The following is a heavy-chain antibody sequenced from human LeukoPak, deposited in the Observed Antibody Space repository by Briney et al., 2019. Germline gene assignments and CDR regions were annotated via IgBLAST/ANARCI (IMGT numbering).Heavy chain of an antibody. CDR2: IIPIFGTA. J-gene: IGHJ4*02. D-gene: IGHD3-10*01. CDR3: ARDQRYYGSGSYYNDY. Sequence: SVKVSCKASGGTFSSYAISWVRQAPGQGLEWMGGIIPIFGTANYAQKFQGRVTITADKSTSTAYMELSSLRSEDTAVYYCARDQRYYGSGSYYNDYWGQGTLVTVSS. V-gene: IGHV1-69*06. CDR1: GGTFSSYA.